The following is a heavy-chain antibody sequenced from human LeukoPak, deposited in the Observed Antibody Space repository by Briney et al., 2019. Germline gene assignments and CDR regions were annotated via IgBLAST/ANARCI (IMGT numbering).Heavy chain of an antibody. V-gene: IGHV3-48*03. CDR1: GFTFSSYE. Sequence: PGGSLRLSCAASGFTFSSYEMNWVRQAPGKGLEWVSHISSSGSTIYYADSVKGRFTISRDNAKNSLYLQMNSLRAEDTAVYYCARDFYDTSGYYYDYWGQGTLVTVSS. J-gene: IGHJ4*02. CDR3: ARDFYDTSGYYYDY. D-gene: IGHD3-22*01. CDR2: ISSSGSTI.